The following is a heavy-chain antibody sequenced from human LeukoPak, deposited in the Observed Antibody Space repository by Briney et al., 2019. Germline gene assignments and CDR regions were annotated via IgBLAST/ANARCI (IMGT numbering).Heavy chain of an antibody. D-gene: IGHD2-2*01. Sequence: GASVKVSCKASGYTFTGYYMHWVRQAPGQGLEWMGWINPNSGGTNYAQKFQGRVTMTRDTSLSTGYMELSRLRSDDTAVYYCARIPFVQVPAADDDYWGQGTLVTVSS. CDR2: INPNSGGT. J-gene: IGHJ4*02. V-gene: IGHV1-2*02. CDR1: GYTFTGYY. CDR3: ARIPFVQVPAADDDY.